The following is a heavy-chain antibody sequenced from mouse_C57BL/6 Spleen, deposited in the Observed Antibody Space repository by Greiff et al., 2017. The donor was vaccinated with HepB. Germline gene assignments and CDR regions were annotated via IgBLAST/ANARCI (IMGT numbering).Heavy chain of an antibody. D-gene: IGHD2-3*01. CDR2: IHPNSGST. V-gene: IGHV1-64*01. J-gene: IGHJ2*01. CDR3: AKESDGYYDFDY. Sequence: QVQLQQPGAELVKPGASVKLSCKASGYTFTSYWMHWVKQRPGQGLEWIGMIHPNSGSTNYNEKFKSKATLTVDKSSSTAYMQLSSLTSEDSAVYYCAKESDGYYDFDYWGQGTTLTVSS. CDR1: GYTFTSYW.